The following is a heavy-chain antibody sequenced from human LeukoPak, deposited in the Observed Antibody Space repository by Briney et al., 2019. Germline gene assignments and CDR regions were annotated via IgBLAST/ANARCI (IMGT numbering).Heavy chain of an antibody. D-gene: IGHD2-15*01. V-gene: IGHV4-31*03. J-gene: IGHJ6*02. Sequence: PSETLSLTCTVSDGSISSGGYYLSWIRQHPGKGLEWMGYIYYSGRTYYNPSLKSRVTISEDTSKNQFSLKLSSVTAADTAVYYCARGYCGGGSCYSDYYYSGMDVWGQGTTVTVSS. CDR3: ARGYCGGGSCYSDYYYSGMDV. CDR1: DGSISSGGYY. CDR2: IYYSGRT.